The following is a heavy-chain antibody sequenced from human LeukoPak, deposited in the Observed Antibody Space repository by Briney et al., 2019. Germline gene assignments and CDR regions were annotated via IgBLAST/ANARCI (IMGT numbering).Heavy chain of an antibody. CDR2: ISSSSSYI. Sequence: PGGSLRLSCAVSGFRFNTYSMSWVRQAPGKGLEWVSSISSSSSYIYYADSVKGRFTISRDNAKNSLYLQMNSLRAEDTAVYYCARVGITGTTAYWGQGTLVTVST. CDR3: ARVGITGTTAY. CDR1: GFRFNTYS. V-gene: IGHV3-21*01. D-gene: IGHD1-7*01. J-gene: IGHJ4*02.